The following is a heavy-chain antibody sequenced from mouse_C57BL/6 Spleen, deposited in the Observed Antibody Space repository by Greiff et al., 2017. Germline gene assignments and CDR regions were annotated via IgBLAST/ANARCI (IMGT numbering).Heavy chain of an antibody. J-gene: IGHJ2*01. D-gene: IGHD2-4*01. CDR1: GYTFTSYN. V-gene: IGHV1-12*01. Sequence: LQQSGAELVRPGASVKMSCKASGYTFTSYNMHWVKQTPRQGLEWIGAIYPGNGDTSYNQKFKGKATQTVDKSSSTAYMQLSSLTSEDSAVYFCARERDDYDGRNYFDYWGQGTTLTVSS. CDR3: ARERDDYDGRNYFDY. CDR2: IYPGNGDT.